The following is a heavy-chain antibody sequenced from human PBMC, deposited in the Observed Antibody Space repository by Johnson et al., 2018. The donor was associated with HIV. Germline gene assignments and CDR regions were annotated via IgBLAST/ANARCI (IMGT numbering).Heavy chain of an antibody. CDR2: ISGSGGST. CDR3: TTGLYWNDAFDI. CDR1: GFTFSSYA. J-gene: IGHJ3*02. V-gene: IGHV3-23*04. Sequence: MQLVESGGGLVQPGGSLRLSCAASGFTFSSYAMSWVRQAPGKGLEWVSAISGSGGSTYYADFVKGRFTISRDNSKNTLYLQMNSLKTEDTAVYYCTTGLYWNDAFDIWGQGTMVTVSS. D-gene: IGHD1-1*01.